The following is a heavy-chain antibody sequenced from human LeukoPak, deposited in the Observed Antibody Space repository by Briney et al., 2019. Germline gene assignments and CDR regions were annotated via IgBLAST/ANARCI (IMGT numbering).Heavy chain of an antibody. CDR3: ATDWTAYDSSGYNWFDP. V-gene: IGHV1-69-2*01. CDR1: GYTFTDYR. Sequence: ASVKVSCKVSGYTFTDYRMHRVQQAPGKGLEWMGLVDREDGETIYAEKFQGRVTITADTSTDTAYMEMSSLRSEDTAVYYCATDWTAYDSSGYNWFDPWGQGTLVTVSS. J-gene: IGHJ5*02. CDR2: VDREDGET. D-gene: IGHD3-22*01.